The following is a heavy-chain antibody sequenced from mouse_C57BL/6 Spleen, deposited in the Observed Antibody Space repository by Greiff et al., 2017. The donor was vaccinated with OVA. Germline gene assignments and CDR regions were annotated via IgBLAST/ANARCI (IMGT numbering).Heavy chain of an antibody. Sequence: QVQLQQPGTELVKPGASVKLSCKASGYAFTSYWMHWVKQRPGQGLEWIGNINPSNGGTNYNEKFKSKATLTVDKSSSTAYMQLSSLTSEDSAVYYCARITTVVDYAMDYWGQGTSVTVSS. V-gene: IGHV1-53*01. CDR3: ARITTVVDYAMDY. D-gene: IGHD1-1*01. J-gene: IGHJ4*01. CDR2: INPSNGGT. CDR1: GYAFTSYW.